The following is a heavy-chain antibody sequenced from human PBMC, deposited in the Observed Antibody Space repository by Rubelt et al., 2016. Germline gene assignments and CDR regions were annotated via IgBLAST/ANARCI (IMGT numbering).Heavy chain of an antibody. D-gene: IGHD3-22*01. Sequence: GQGLEWMGWINPNSGGTNYAQKFQGRVTMTRDTSISTAYMELSRLRSDDTAVYYCARVEGYSNNWFDPWGQGTLVTVSS. CDR3: ARVEGYSNNWFDP. CDR2: INPNSGGT. V-gene: IGHV1-2*02. J-gene: IGHJ5*02.